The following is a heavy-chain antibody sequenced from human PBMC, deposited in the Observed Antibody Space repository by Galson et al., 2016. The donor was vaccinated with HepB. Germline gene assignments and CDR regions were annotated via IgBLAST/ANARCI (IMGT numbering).Heavy chain of an antibody. J-gene: IGHJ5*02. D-gene: IGHD3-3*01. Sequence: QSGAEVKKPGESLKISCTGSGYRFTNYWIAWVRQMPGKGLEWMGIFYPGDSGTAYSPSFQGQVTISAYKSISTAYLQWSSLKASDTAMYYCARRWYYDFWSGYFTGWFDPWGQGTLVTVSS. CDR1: GYRFTNYW. V-gene: IGHV5-51*01. CDR2: FYPGDSGT. CDR3: ARRWYYDFWSGYFTGWFDP.